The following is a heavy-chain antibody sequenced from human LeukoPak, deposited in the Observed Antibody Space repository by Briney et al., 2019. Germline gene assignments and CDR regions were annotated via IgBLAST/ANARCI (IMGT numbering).Heavy chain of an antibody. J-gene: IGHJ5*02. CDR1: GGSISSSSYY. V-gene: IGHV4-39*01. D-gene: IGHD5-18*01. Sequence: PSEALSLTCTVSGGSISSSSYYWGWIRQPPGKGLEWIVSIYYTGSTHYNPPLKSRVTPSVDTSKNQFSLKLSSVTAADTAMYYCARHHHVDTAMGHNWFDPWGQGTLVTVSS. CDR2: IYYTGST. CDR3: ARHHHVDTAMGHNWFDP.